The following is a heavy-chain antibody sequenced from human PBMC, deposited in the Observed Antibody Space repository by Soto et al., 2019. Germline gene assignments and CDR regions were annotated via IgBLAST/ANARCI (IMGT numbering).Heavy chain of an antibody. CDR3: VRGDGDYYDGNGYLGRH. V-gene: IGHV3-20*04. J-gene: IGHJ4*02. CDR2: INWNDGST. D-gene: IGHD3-22*01. Sequence: GSLRLSCAASGFISGAHAMSWVRQATGKGLEWIYAINWNDGSTNYADSMKDRFTISRDNAKNSLYLQMNSLRAEDTAVYYCVRGDGDYYDGNGYLGRHWGQGTLVTVSS. CDR1: GFISGAHA.